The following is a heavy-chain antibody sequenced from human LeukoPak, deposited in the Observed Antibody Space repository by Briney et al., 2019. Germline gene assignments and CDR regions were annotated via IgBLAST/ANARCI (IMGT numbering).Heavy chain of an antibody. CDR3: ARETYSSSWPMPSLDP. V-gene: IGHV1-2*02. CDR2: INPNSGGT. D-gene: IGHD6-13*01. Sequence: GASVKVSCKASGYTFTGYYMHWVRQAPGQGLEWMGWINPNSGGTNYAQKFQGRVTMTRDTSISTAYMELSRLRSDDTAVYYCARETYSSSWPMPSLDPWGQGTLVTVSS. CDR1: GYTFTGYY. J-gene: IGHJ5*02.